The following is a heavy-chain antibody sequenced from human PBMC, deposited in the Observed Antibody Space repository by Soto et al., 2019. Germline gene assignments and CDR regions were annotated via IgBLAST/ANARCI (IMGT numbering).Heavy chain of an antibody. Sequence: GGSLRLSCAASGFTFSSYAMHWVRQAPGKGLEWVAVITYDGNKKYYADSVKGRLTISRDNSKNTLYLQMNSLRAEDTAVYYCARDPSSRRPYWGQGTLVTVSS. D-gene: IGHD6-13*01. CDR1: GFTFSSYA. V-gene: IGHV3-30-3*01. J-gene: IGHJ4*02. CDR3: ARDPSSRRPY. CDR2: ITYDGNKK.